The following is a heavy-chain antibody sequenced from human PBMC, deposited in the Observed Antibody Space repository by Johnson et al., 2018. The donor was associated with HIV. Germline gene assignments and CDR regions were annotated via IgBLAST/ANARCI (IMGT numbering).Heavy chain of an antibody. J-gene: IGHJ3*02. V-gene: IGHV3-11*06. Sequence: QVQLVASGGGLATPGESLRLSYTASVFTFSDYYMSWIRQAPGKGLEWVSYISSGGRTNYADSVKGRFTISRDNSKNTLYLQMNSLRAEDTAVYYCARDGWGSRGWDDAFDIWGQGTMVTVSS. CDR2: ISSGGRT. D-gene: IGHD6-19*01. CDR3: ARDGWGSRGWDDAFDI. CDR1: VFTFSDYY.